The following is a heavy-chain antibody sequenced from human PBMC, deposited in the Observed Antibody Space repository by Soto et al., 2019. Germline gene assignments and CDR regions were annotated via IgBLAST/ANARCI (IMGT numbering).Heavy chain of an antibody. D-gene: IGHD3-16*01. CDR3: ALDYGD. J-gene: IGHJ4*02. V-gene: IGHV3-7*01. Sequence: EVQLVESGGGLVQAGGSLRLSCAASGFAFSNLWMSWVRQSPARGLEWVANINQDGTVKVYLDSLKGRFTVSRDNAKNLLYLQMNSMNAEDTALYYCALDYGDWGRGTLVTVSS. CDR1: GFAFSNLW. CDR2: INQDGTVK.